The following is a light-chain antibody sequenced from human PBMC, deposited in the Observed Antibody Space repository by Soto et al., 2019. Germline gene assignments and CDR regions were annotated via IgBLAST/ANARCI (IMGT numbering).Light chain of an antibody. Sequence: EMVMAQSPATLSVSPGETATLSCRASQSVSSKLAWYQQKPGQSPTLLIYGGSTRAAGIPDRFSGNGSGTEFTLTISSLQSEDFAVYYCQQYYSTPWTFGQGTKVDIK. J-gene: IGKJ1*01. CDR3: QQYYSTPWT. CDR2: GGS. V-gene: IGKV3-15*01. CDR1: QSVSSK.